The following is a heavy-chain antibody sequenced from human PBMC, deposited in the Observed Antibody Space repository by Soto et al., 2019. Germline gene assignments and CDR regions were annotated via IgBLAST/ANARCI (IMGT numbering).Heavy chain of an antibody. Sequence: QVRLVESGGGVVQPGRSLRLSCTASGFSFSSYAMYWFRQPPGKGLEWVAVISHDGINKHYADSVKVRVTVSRDNSNHSLYLQLNSLRGEDTAMYYFARDMYSSDYFFKWCEPWCQLTLVTV. D-gene: IGHD6-19*01. J-gene: IGHJ5*02. CDR3: ARDMYSSDYFFKWCEP. CDR1: GFSFSSYA. CDR2: ISHDGINK. V-gene: IGHV3-30-3*01.